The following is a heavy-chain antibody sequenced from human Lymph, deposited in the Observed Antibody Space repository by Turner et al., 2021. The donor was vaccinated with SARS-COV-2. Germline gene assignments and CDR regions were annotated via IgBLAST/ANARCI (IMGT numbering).Heavy chain of an antibody. CDR3: AKDPGYCSGGSCYSRTYFDF. D-gene: IGHD2-15*01. CDR1: GFPFDDYA. J-gene: IGHJ4*02. CDR2: ISGDGGGT. Sequence: GESGGGVVQPGGSLRLPCAASGFPFDDYAMHWVRQAPGKGLEWVSLISGDGGGTYYADSVKGRFTISRDNSKNSLSLQMNSLRAENTALYYCAKDPGYCSGGSCYSRTYFDFWGQGTLVTVSA. V-gene: IGHV3-43*02.